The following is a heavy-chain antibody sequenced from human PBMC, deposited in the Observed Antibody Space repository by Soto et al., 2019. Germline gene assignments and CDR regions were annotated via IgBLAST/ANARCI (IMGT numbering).Heavy chain of an antibody. V-gene: IGHV1-58*01. CDR1: GFTFTSSA. CDR2: IVVGSGNI. Sequence: SVKVSCKASGFTFTSSAVQWVRQARGQRLEWIGWIVVGSGNINYAQKFQERVTITRDMSTSTAYMELSSLRSEDTAVYYCAAYYSSGWYPHDYWGQGTLVTVSS. CDR3: AAYYSSGWYPHDY. D-gene: IGHD6-19*01. J-gene: IGHJ4*02.